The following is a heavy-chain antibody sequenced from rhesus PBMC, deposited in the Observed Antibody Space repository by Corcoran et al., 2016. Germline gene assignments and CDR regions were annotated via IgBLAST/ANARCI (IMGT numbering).Heavy chain of an antibody. CDR3: ARGGGTGWFDY. V-gene: IGHV4-57*01. CDR2: IASSGGNT. CDR1: STNW. Sequence: STNWWSWIRQPPGKGPEYIGRIASSGGNTNYNPSLKSRVTISTDTSKNQFSLMLISVTAADTAVYYCARGGGTGWFDYWGQGVLVTVSS. J-gene: IGHJ4*01. D-gene: IGHD2-21*01.